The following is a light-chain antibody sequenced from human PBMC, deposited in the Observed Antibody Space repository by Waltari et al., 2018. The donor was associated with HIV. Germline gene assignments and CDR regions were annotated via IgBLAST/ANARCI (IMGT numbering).Light chain of an antibody. J-gene: IGLJ1*01. Sequence: QSALSQPASVSASPGPSVATSCSGSASDIGRYNYVSWYQQHPDRAPTLILFDVNNRPSGISDRFSGSKSGTTASLTISTVRTDDEADYYCASYTVNSTGVFGTGTKLSVL. CDR2: DVN. V-gene: IGLV2-14*03. CDR3: ASYTVNSTGV. CDR1: ASDIGRYNY.